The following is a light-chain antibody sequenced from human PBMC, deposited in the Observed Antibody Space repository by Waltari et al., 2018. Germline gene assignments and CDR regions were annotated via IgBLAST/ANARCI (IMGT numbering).Light chain of an antibody. Sequence: SSELTQDPVVSVALGQTVRITCQGDSLRYYYANWYHQKPGKAPVLVMYGKNNRPSGIPDLFSGSYSGTTASLIITVAQAEDEGDYYCNSRDSRGHPLVFGTGTKVTVL. CDR2: GKN. V-gene: IGLV3-19*01. J-gene: IGLJ1*01. CDR1: SLRYYY. CDR3: NSRDSRGHPLV.